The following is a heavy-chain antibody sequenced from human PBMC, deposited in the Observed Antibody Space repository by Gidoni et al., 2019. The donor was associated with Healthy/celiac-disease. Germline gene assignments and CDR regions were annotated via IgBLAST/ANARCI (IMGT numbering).Heavy chain of an antibody. CDR3: ARDRSGYSYGSDYYYYGMDV. D-gene: IGHD5-18*01. J-gene: IGHJ6*02. CDR2: ISADNGNT. Sequence: QVQLVPSGAEVKKPGASVKVSCKASGYTFTSYGISWVRQAPGQGLEWMGWISADNGNTNYAQKLQGRVTMTTDTSTSTAYMELRSLRSDDTAVYYCARDRSGYSYGSDYYYYGMDVWGQGTTVTVSS. V-gene: IGHV1-18*01. CDR1: GYTFTSYG.